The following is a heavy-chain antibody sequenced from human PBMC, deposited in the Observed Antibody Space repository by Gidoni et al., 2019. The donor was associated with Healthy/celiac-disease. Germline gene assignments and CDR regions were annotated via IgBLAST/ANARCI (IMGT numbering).Heavy chain of an antibody. D-gene: IGHD1-26*01. CDR2: ISAYIGNT. CDR3: ARDRRWVDPVRWFDP. Sequence: QVQLVQSGAEVKKPGVSVKVSCKASGSPFTRYGISWVRQAPGQGLEWMGWISAYIGNTNYAQKLQGRVTITTDTSTSTAYMELRSLRSDDTAVYYCARDRRWVDPVRWFDPWGQGTLVTVSS. J-gene: IGHJ5*02. CDR1: GSPFTRYG. V-gene: IGHV1-18*01.